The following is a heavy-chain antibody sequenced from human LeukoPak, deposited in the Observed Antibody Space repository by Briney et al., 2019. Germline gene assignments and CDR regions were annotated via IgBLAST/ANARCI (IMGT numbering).Heavy chain of an antibody. CDR1: GGSISSSSYY. Sequence: PSETLSLTCTVSGGSISSSSYYWGWIRQPPGKGLEWIGSIYYSGSTYYNPSLKSRVTISVDTSKNQFSLKLSSVTAADTAVYYCARLRYYYGSGGSGNWFDPWGQGTLVTVSS. V-gene: IGHV4-39*07. CDR3: ARLRYYYGSGGSGNWFDP. D-gene: IGHD3-10*01. CDR2: IYYSGST. J-gene: IGHJ5*02.